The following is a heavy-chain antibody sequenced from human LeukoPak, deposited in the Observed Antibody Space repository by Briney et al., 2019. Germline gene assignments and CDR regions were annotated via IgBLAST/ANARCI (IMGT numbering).Heavy chain of an antibody. D-gene: IGHD3-3*01. CDR1: GGSISGYY. CDR3: ARETPPPYDFWSGYYWAFDI. CDR2: ISYTGIA. J-gene: IGHJ3*02. V-gene: IGHV4-59*12. Sequence: SETLSLTCTVSGGSISGYYWSWIRQPPGKGLEWIGYISYTGIANYNPSLKSRVTISLDTSKNQFSLKLSSVTAADTAVYYCARETPPPYDFWSGYYWAFDIWGQGTIVTVSS.